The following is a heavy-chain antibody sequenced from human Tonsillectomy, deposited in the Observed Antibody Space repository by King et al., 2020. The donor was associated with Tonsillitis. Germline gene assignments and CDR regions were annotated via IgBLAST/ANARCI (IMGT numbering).Heavy chain of an antibody. CDR1: GGSISSDY. D-gene: IGHD3-10*01. CDR2: IYYSGST. J-gene: IGHJ6*02. CDR3: ARHLCTVVRGVRYYYSGMDV. Sequence: QLQESGPGLVKPSETLSLTCTVSGGSISSDYWSWIRQPPGKGLEWSGYIYYSGSTNYNPSLKSRVTISVDTSKKQFSLKLNSVSASDTAVYYCARHLCTVVRGVRYYYSGMDVWGQETTVPVSS. V-gene: IGHV4-59*08.